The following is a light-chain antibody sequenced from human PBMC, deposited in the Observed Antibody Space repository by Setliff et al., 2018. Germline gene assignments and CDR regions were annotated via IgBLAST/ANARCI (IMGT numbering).Light chain of an antibody. Sequence: QSVLAQPASVSGSPGQSITISCSGTSSDLGSYDLVSWYQQHPGKAPKLIIYGVSDRPSGVSSRFSGSKSGNTAYLTISGLQTEDEAEYYCNAYASDTTYVFGSGTKGTVL. CDR3: NAYASDTTYV. J-gene: IGLJ1*01. CDR1: SSDLGSYDL. CDR2: GVS. V-gene: IGLV2-14*03.